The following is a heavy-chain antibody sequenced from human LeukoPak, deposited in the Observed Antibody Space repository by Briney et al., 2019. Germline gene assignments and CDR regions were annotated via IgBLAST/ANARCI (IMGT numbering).Heavy chain of an antibody. D-gene: IGHD5-24*01. CDR3: AREQFSHTSNYFDN. Sequence: PGGSLRLSCAASGFTFSSYAMHWVRQAPGKGLEWVSLISADGGSTFYADSVKGRFTISRDNNNNSLSLQMNSLTTEDTAFYYCAREQFSHTSNYFDNWGQGLLVTVSS. V-gene: IGHV3-43*02. J-gene: IGHJ4*02. CDR2: ISADGGST. CDR1: GFTFSSYA.